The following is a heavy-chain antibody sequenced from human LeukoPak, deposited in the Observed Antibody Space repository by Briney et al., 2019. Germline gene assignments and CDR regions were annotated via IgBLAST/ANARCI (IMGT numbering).Heavy chain of an antibody. CDR3: ARPTSGISSYFDY. J-gene: IGHJ4*02. Sequence: GECLKISCKGSGYSFTSYWIGWGRQPPGKGLERMGIIYPGDSDTRYSPSFQGQVTISADKSISTAYLQWSSLKASDTAMYYCARPTSGISSYFDYWAQGTLVTVSS. CDR2: IYPGDSDT. CDR1: GYSFTSYW. D-gene: IGHD2/OR15-2a*01. V-gene: IGHV5-51*01.